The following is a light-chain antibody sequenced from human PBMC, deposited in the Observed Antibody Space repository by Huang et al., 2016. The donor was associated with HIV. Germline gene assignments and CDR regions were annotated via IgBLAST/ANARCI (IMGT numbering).Light chain of an antibody. Sequence: DIVMTQSPDSLAVSLSEVATLTCRSSQSVLSSATNKNYLAWFQQKSGQSPKLLMFWASTREAGVPDRFSGSGSGTHFTLTINNVKTEDVAIYYCQQYYTSPQTFGPGTRVEI. J-gene: IGKJ1*01. CDR3: QQYYTSPQT. V-gene: IGKV4-1*01. CDR2: WAS. CDR1: QSVLSSATNKNY.